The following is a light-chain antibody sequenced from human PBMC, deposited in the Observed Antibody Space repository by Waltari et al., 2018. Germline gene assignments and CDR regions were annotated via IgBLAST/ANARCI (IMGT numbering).Light chain of an antibody. CDR2: WNN. V-gene: IGLV1-47*01. Sequence: QSVLTQPPSASGTPGQRVTISCSGSSSNIGSNYVYWYQQLPGTAPKLLIYWNNHRPSGVPDRFSGSKSGTSASLAISGLRSEDEADYYCAAWDDSLSALYVFGTGTKVTVL. J-gene: IGLJ1*01. CDR1: SSNIGSNY. CDR3: AAWDDSLSALYV.